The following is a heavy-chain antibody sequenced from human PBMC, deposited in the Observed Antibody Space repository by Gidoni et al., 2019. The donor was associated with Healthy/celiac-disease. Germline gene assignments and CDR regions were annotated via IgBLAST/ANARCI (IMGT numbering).Heavy chain of an antibody. CDR2: INPSCGST. D-gene: IGHD3-22*01. CDR1: GYTFTTYY. CDR3: ARGVGYYDSSGYYYFDY. J-gene: IGHJ4*01. V-gene: IGHV1-46*03. Sequence: QVPLVQSGAEVKKPGASVKVSCKASGYTFTTYYMHWVRQAPGQGLEWMGIINPSCGSTSYAQKFQGRVTMTRDTSTSTVYMELSSLRSEDTAVYYCARGVGYYDSSGYYYFDYWGHGTLVTVSS.